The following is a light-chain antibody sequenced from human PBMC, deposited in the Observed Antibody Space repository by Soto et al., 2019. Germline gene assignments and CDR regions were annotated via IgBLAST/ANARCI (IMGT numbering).Light chain of an antibody. Sequence: QSALTQPASVSGSPGQSITISCTGTSSDVGGYNYVSWYQQHPGKAPKLMIYDVSNRPSGVSNRFSGSKSGNTASLTISGLQAEDEADYSCSSYTSSSPLFGGGTKVTVL. J-gene: IGLJ2*01. V-gene: IGLV2-14*01. CDR2: DVS. CDR3: SSYTSSSPL. CDR1: SSDVGGYNY.